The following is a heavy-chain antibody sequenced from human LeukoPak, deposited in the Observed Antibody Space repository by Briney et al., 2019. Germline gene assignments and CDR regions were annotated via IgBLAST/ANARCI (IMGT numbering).Heavy chain of an antibody. V-gene: IGHV3-33*01. CDR3: ARDNRYTGNYLDAFDI. D-gene: IGHD3-16*02. CDR2: IWYDGSSK. Sequence: GGSLRLSCAASGFIFSAYGMHWVRQAPGKGLEWLAVIWYDGSSKYYADSVKGRFTISRDNFKNTLYMQMNNLRVEDTAVYYCARDNRYTGNYLDAFDIWGQGTLVTVSS. J-gene: IGHJ3*02. CDR1: GFIFSAYG.